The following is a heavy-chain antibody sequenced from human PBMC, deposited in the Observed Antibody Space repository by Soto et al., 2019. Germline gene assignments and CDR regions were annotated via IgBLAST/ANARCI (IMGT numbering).Heavy chain of an antibody. Sequence: QVQLVQSGAEVKKPGASVKVSCKASGYTFTGYYMHWVRQAPGQGLEWMGWINPNSGGTNYAQKFQGWVTMTRDTSISTAYMELSRLRSDDTAVYYYARYCSGGSCYGLDAFDIWGQGTMVTVSS. D-gene: IGHD2-15*01. V-gene: IGHV1-2*04. J-gene: IGHJ3*02. CDR3: ARYCSGGSCYGLDAFDI. CDR1: GYTFTGYY. CDR2: INPNSGGT.